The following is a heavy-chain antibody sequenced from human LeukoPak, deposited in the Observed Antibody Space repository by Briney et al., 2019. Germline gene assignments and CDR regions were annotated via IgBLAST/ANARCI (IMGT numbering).Heavy chain of an antibody. CDR2: FDPEDGET. J-gene: IGHJ4*02. Sequence: ASVKVSCKVSGYTLIELSMHWVRQAPGKGLEWMGGFDPEDGETIYAQKFQGRVTMTEDTSTDTAYMELSSLRSEDTAVYYCATVPNLRYFDWLLSSFDYWGQGTLVTVSS. CDR3: ATVPNLRYFDWLLSSFDY. CDR1: GYTLIELS. V-gene: IGHV1-24*01. D-gene: IGHD3-9*01.